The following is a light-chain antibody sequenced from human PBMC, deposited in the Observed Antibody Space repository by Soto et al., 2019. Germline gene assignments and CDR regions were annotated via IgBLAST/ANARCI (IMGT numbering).Light chain of an antibody. CDR1: SSDAGNYNF. CDR2: EDS. CDR3: CSYAGSSTSWV. V-gene: IGLV2-23*01. Sequence: QSVLTQPASVSGSPGQSITISCTGTSSDAGNYNFVSWYQQHPGKAPKVIIYEDSTRPSGVSNRISGSKSGNTASLTISGLQAYDEADYYCCSYAGSSTSWVFGGGTKLTVL. J-gene: IGLJ3*02.